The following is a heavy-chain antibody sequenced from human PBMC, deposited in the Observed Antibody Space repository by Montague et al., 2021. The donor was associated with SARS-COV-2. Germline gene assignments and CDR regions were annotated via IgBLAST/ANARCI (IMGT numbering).Heavy chain of an antibody. CDR1: GGSVSSSGYY. CDR3: AGHRRGGLVVAAPNWFDP. Sequence: SETLSLTCTVSGGSVSSSGYYWGWLRQPPGKGLEWIGSIYFSGSSYYNPSLKNRVSISVDTSKNQFSLRLSSVTSADTAVYYCAGHRRGGLVVAAPNWFDPWGQGTLVTVSS. V-gene: IGHV4-39*01. CDR2: IYFSGSS. J-gene: IGHJ5*02. D-gene: IGHD2-15*01.